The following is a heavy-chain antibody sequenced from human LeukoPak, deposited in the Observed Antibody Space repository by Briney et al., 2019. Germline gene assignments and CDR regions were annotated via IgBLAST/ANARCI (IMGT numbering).Heavy chain of an antibody. CDR2: ISSRDSTV. D-gene: IGHD6-19*01. CDR3: ARLYNSGWYNWFDP. V-gene: IGHV3-11*01. J-gene: IGHJ5*02. Sequence: PGGSLRLSCAASVLGLTAVYMTSIGQAPGKGLEWLSYISSRDSTVDYADSVKGRFTISRDNSKNTLYLQMNSLRAEDSAVYYCARLYNSGWYNWFDPWGQGTLVTVSS. CDR1: VLGLTAVY.